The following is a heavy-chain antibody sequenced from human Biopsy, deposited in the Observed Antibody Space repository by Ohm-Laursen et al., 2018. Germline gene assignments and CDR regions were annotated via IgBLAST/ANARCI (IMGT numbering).Heavy chain of an antibody. Sequence: SVKVSCKASSYTFTDYNIHWMRQAPGQGLEWLGYINCKTGATNYAQKFQGTVTMPRDTSKSTAYLALGSLRSADTAIYYCARDPLNGHKHFDYWGQGSLVTVSS. J-gene: IGHJ4*02. CDR2: INCKTGAT. CDR3: ARDPLNGHKHFDY. CDR1: SYTFTDYN. D-gene: IGHD2-8*01. V-gene: IGHV1-2*02.